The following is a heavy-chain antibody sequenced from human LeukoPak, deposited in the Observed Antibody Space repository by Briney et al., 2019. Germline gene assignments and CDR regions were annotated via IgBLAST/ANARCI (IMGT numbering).Heavy chain of an antibody. Sequence: GGSLRLSCAASGFTFNSYWMSWVRQAPGKGLEWVANIQEDGKKENYVDSVRGRFTISRDNAKNSIYLQMNSLRVEDTAVYYCAKDIVGGGDDYWGQGTLVIVSS. CDR3: AKDIVGGGDDY. CDR2: IQEDGKKE. D-gene: IGHD2-21*02. J-gene: IGHJ4*02. CDR1: GFTFNSYW. V-gene: IGHV3-7*01.